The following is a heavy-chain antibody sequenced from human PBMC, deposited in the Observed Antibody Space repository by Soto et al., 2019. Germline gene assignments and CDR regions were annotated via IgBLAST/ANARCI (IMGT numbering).Heavy chain of an antibody. CDR1: GFTFSSYT. J-gene: IGHJ6*02. CDR3: ARGPRAPPPHDYGMDV. CDR2: IIGSGTTT. V-gene: IGHV3-23*01. Sequence: PGGSLRLSCAASGFTFSSYTMTWVRQAPGKGLEWISVIIGSGTTTYYADSVKGRFTISRDNSKNTLYLQMNGLRAEDTAVYYCARGPRAPPPHDYGMDVWGQGTTVTVSS.